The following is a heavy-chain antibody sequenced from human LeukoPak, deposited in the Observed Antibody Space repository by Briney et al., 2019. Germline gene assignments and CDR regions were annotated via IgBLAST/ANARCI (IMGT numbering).Heavy chain of an antibody. Sequence: ASVKVSCKASGYTFTSYDINWVRQATGQGLEWMGWINPNSGGTDYAQKFQGRVIMTRDTSITTAYMELNSLISDDTAVYYCARGLAIFGVVIPTFFDSWGQGTLVTVSS. J-gene: IGHJ4*02. V-gene: IGHV1-8*01. CDR3: ARGLAIFGVVIPTFFDS. CDR2: INPNSGGT. D-gene: IGHD3-3*01. CDR1: GYTFTSYD.